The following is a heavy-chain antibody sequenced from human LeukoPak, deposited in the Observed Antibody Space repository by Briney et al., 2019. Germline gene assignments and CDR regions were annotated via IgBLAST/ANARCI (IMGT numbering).Heavy chain of an antibody. CDR1: GGSISSYF. D-gene: IGHD3-10*01. CDR2: IHASGTT. Sequence: SETLSLTCNVSGGSISSYFWTWIRQPAGKGLEWIGRIHASGTTNYNSSLKSRVSMSVDTSKNQFSLKLTSVTAADTAVYFCARDGADVYGRAFDYWGQGALVSVSS. V-gene: IGHV4-4*07. CDR3: ARDGADVYGRAFDY. J-gene: IGHJ4*02.